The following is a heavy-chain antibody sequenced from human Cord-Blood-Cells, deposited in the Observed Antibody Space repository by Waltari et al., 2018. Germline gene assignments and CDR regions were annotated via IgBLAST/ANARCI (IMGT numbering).Heavy chain of an antibody. J-gene: IGHJ4*02. CDR3: TLLTGDRGGY. CDR1: GFTFSNAW. CDR2: SKRKTDWVTT. D-gene: IGHD7-27*01. V-gene: IGHV3-15*01. Sequence: EVQLVESGGGLVKPGGSLRLSCAASGFTFSNAWMSWVRQAPGKGLEWVGRSKRKTDWVTTDYAAPVKGRFTISRDDSKNTLYLQMNSLKTEDTAVYYCTLLTGDRGGYWGQGTLVTVSS.